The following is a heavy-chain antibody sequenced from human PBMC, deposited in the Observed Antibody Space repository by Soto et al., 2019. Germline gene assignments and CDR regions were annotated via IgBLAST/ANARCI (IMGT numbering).Heavy chain of an antibody. CDR2: IYDSGST. D-gene: IGHD3-22*01. V-gene: IGHV4-59*01. CDR3: ASHRHDSGYHYFAY. Sequence: SETLSLTCTVSGGSISSYYWSWLRQPPGRGLEWIGYIYDSGSTNYSPSLKSRVTISVDTSKNQFSLNLNSVTAADTAVYYCASHRHDSGYHYFAYWAQGTRGTVS. J-gene: IGHJ4*02. CDR1: GGSISSYY.